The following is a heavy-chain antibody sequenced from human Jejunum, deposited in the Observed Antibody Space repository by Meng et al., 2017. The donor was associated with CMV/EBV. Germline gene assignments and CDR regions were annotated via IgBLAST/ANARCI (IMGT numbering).Heavy chain of an antibody. CDR1: FTFSRYW. V-gene: IGHV3-7*01. D-gene: IGHD2-21*01. CDR3: ARVIAREESAFNVFDI. Sequence: FTFSRYWMSWVRQGPGKGLEWVANIKPDGSDTDYLDSVRGRFAISRDNARNSLYLNLDSLRAQDTAVYYCARVIAREESAFNVFDIWGRGTMVTVSS. CDR2: IKPDGSDT. J-gene: IGHJ3*02.